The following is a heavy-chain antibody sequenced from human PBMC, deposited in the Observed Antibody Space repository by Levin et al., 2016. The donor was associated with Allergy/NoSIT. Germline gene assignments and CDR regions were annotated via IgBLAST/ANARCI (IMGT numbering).Heavy chain of an antibody. J-gene: IGHJ4*02. CDR3: ARHSYSYAYWADY. V-gene: IGHV4-39*01. CDR2: IYYSGST. CDR1: GGSISSSSYY. Sequence: SETLSLTCTVSGGSISSSSYYWGWIRQPPGKGLEWIGTIYYSGSTSYNPSLKSRVTISVDTSKNQFSLKLSSVTAADTAVYYCARHSYSYAYWADYWGQGTLVTVSS. D-gene: IGHD5-18*01.